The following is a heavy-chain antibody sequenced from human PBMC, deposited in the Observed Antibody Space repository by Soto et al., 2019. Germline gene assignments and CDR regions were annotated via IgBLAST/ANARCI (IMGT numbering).Heavy chain of an antibody. J-gene: IGHJ4*02. D-gene: IGHD2-21*01. CDR3: AKDFAYCGGDCYSGAFDY. CDR1: GFTFTSYA. CDR2: ISASGGNT. Sequence: EVQLLESGGGLVHPGGSLRLSCVASGFTFTSYAMSWVRQAPGKGLEWVSPISASGGNTYYADSVRGRFTISRDKSKNTLYLQMNNLRAEDTAVYYCAKDFAYCGGDCYSGAFDYWGQGTLVTVSS. V-gene: IGHV3-23*01.